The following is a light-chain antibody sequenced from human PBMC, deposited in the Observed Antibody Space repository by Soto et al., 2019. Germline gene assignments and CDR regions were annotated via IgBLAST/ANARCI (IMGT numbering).Light chain of an antibody. CDR3: LHYDNSPLYT. CDR2: GAS. CDR1: QSISSSS. V-gene: IGKV3-20*01. J-gene: IGKJ2*01. Sequence: EIVLSQSPGILSLSPGERATLSFRASQSISSSSLAWYQQKPGQAPRLLIYGASTRATGISDRLSGSGSGTYFFLTISRLEPEDFAVYYCLHYDNSPLYTFGQGTKLEIK.